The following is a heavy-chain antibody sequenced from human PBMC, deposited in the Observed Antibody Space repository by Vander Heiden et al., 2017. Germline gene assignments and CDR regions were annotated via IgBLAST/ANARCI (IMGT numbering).Heavy chain of an antibody. D-gene: IGHD1-26*01. V-gene: IGHV3-23*01. Sequence: EVQLLESGGGLVQPGGCLRLNCVASGFTFGKFAMSWVRQAPGKGLEWVSSIGGGGASTYYADSVKGRFTIFRDNSKNTLSVQMNSLRVEDTAVYYCAKGEFVGAASGMDVWGQGTTVTVSS. CDR3: AKGEFVGAASGMDV. CDR1: GFTFGKFA. J-gene: IGHJ6*02. CDR2: IGGGGAST.